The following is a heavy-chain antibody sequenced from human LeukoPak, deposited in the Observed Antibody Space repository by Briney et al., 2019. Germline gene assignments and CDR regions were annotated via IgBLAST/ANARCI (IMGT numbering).Heavy chain of an antibody. V-gene: IGHV3-74*01. D-gene: IGHD1-26*01. CDR1: GLGFSDYW. Sequence: GGSLRLSCAASGLGFSDYWMHWVRQAPGKGLVWVSRINNAGSSTSYADSVKGRFTISRDNAKNTLYLQMSSLRAEDTAVYYCARGPAANSGSYYVGDNWGQGSLVIVSS. J-gene: IGHJ4*02. CDR3: ARGPAANSGSYYVGDN. CDR2: INNAGSST.